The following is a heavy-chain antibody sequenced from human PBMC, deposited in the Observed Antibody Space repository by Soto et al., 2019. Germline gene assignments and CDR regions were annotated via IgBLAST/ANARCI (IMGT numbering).Heavy chain of an antibody. CDR2: IRGSGGDT. CDR3: AKERCEGGSNGMEV. Sequence: EVQLLESGGGLVQSGGSLRLSCAASGFTFSSYAMSWVRQAPGKGLEWVSSIRGSGGDTYYADSVKGGFTISRDNSKNTVNVQMNSLRAEETVGYYCAKERCEGGSNGMEVWGQGTTVTVSS. CDR1: GFTFSSYA. V-gene: IGHV3-23*01. J-gene: IGHJ6*02. D-gene: IGHD2-21*01.